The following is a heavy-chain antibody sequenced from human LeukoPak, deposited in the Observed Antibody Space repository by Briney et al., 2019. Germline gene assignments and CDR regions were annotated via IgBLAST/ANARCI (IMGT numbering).Heavy chain of an antibody. CDR1: GFTFSSYA. J-gene: IGHJ4*02. V-gene: IGHV3-30-3*01. Sequence: GRSLRLSCAASGFTFSSYAMHWVRQAPGKGLEWVAVISYDGSNKYYADSVKGRFTISRDNSKNTLYLQMNSLRAEDTAVYYCARDLTYYDSSGPPDYWGQGTLVTVSS. D-gene: IGHD3-22*01. CDR2: ISYDGSNK. CDR3: ARDLTYYDSSGPPDY.